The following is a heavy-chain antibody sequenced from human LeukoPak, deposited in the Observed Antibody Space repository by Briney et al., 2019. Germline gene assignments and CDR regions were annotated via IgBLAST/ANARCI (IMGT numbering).Heavy chain of an antibody. Sequence: PSETLSLTCTVSGGSISSYYWSWIRQPPGKGLEWIGYIYYSGSTNYNPSLKSRVTISVDTSKNQFSLKLCSVTAADTAVYYCASSIARYYYYGMDVWGQGTTVTVSS. V-gene: IGHV4-59*01. CDR1: GGSISSYY. CDR2: IYYSGST. D-gene: IGHD6-13*01. CDR3: ASSIARYYYYGMDV. J-gene: IGHJ6*02.